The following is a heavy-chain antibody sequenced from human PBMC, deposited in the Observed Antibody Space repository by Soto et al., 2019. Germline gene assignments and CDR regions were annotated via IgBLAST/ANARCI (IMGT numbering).Heavy chain of an antibody. D-gene: IGHD4-17*01. Sequence: FRPTLVNPTQTFTLSGTLSGLRLSTSGVGVGWIRQPPGKALEWLALIYWDDDKRYSPSLKSRLTITKDTSKNQVVLTMTNMDPVDTATYYCAHRRHVLSPVTTDWFAPWGKGTLVTVSS. J-gene: IGHJ5*02. CDR2: IYWDDDK. CDR3: AHRRHVLSPVTTDWFAP. CDR1: GLRLSTSGVG. V-gene: IGHV2-5*02.